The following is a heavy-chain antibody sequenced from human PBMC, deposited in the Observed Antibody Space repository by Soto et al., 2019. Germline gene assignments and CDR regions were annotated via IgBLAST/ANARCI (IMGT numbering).Heavy chain of an antibody. D-gene: IGHD4-17*01. J-gene: IGHJ4*01. V-gene: IGHV3-23*01. CDR1: GFTFSSYA. Sequence: EVQLLESGGALVQPGGSLRLSCAASGFTFSSYAMSWVRQAPGKGLEWASGISNSGGSTYYAESVKGRFTISRDNSKNTLYLQMDSLRAGDTAVYDGTKAFSVTLYTFDYWGHGTLVTVSS. CDR2: ISNSGGST. CDR3: TKAFSVTLYTFDY.